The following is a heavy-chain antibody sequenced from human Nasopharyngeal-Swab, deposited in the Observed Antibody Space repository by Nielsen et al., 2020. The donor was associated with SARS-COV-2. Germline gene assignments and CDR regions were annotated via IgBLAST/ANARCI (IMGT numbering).Heavy chain of an antibody. Sequence: GGSLRLSCEASGFTFESYGMTWVRQAPGKGFEWVSTISGSGDNTHYADSVRGRFTISRDNSQRTVFLQMTSLRAEDTALYYCAKDPSAAMDVWGKGTTVIVSS. D-gene: IGHD6-13*01. CDR2: ISGSGDNT. CDR3: AKDPSAAMDV. CDR1: GFTFESYG. J-gene: IGHJ6*03. V-gene: IGHV3-23*01.